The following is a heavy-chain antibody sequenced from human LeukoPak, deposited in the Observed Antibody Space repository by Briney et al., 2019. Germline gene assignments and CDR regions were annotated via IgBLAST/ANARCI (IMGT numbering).Heavy chain of an antibody. CDR1: GFTFSSYW. Sequence: GGSLRLSCAASGFTFSSYWMSWVRQAPGKGLEWVANIKQDGSEKYYVDSVKGRFTISRDNAKNSLYLQMNSLRAEDTAVYYCARKGGATKYGYYYYYMDVWGKGTTVTISS. D-gene: IGHD1-26*01. CDR2: IKQDGSEK. CDR3: ARKGGATKYGYYYYYMDV. V-gene: IGHV3-7*01. J-gene: IGHJ6*03.